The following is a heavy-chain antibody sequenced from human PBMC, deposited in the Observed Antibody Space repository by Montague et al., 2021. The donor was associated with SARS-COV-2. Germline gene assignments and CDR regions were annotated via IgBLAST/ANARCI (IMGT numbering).Heavy chain of an antibody. CDR2: IYFSGSS. D-gene: IGHD2-15*01. J-gene: IGHJ5*02. CDR1: GGSVSSSGYY. CDR3: AGHRRGGLVVAAPNWFDP. Sequence: SETLSLTCTVSGGSVSSSGYYWGWIRQPPGKGLEWIGSIYFSGSSYYNPSLKSRVSISVDTSKNQFSLRLSSVTSADTAVYYCAGHRRGGLVVAAPNWFDPWGQGTLVTVS. V-gene: IGHV4-39*01.